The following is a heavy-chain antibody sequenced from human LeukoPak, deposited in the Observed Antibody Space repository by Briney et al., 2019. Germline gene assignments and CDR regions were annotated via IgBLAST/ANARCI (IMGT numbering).Heavy chain of an antibody. Sequence: SQTLSLTCAISGDSVSSNSAAWNWIRQSPSRGLEWLGRTYYRSKWYNDYAVSVKSRITINPDTSKNQFYLQLNYVTPEDTAVYYCARVNYYDSSGYYYDYYGMDVLGQGTTVTVSS. CDR3: ARVNYYDSSGYYYDYYGMDV. V-gene: IGHV6-1*01. J-gene: IGHJ6*02. CDR1: GDSVSSNSAA. CDR2: TYYRSKWYN. D-gene: IGHD3-22*01.